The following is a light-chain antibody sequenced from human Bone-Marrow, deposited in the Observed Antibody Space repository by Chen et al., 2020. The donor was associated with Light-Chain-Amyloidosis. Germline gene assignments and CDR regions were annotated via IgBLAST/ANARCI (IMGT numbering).Light chain of an antibody. CDR3: QAYQGSSQGV. Sequence: NFMLTQPHSVSESPGKTVIISCTRSSGSIATNYVQWYQQRPGSSPPAVIYEDDQRPSGVPERCSGSIDRSSNSASLTIAGLKAEDEADYYCQAYQGSSQGVFGGGTKLTVL. CDR1: SGSIATNY. J-gene: IGLJ3*02. CDR2: EDD. V-gene: IGLV6-57*01.